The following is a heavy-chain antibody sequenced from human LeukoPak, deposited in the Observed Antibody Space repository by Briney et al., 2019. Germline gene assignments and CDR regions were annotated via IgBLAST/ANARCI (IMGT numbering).Heavy chain of an antibody. CDR3: TREASSRYFDY. CDR2: MNPNSGRT. J-gene: IGHJ4*02. CDR1: GYTLTSYD. Sequence: ASVKVSCKASGYTLTSYDINWVRQATGQGLEWMGWMNPNSGRTGYAQNFQGRITITRNTSISTAYMELSSLRSEDTAVYYCTREASSRYFDYWGQGTLVTVSS. V-gene: IGHV1-8*01.